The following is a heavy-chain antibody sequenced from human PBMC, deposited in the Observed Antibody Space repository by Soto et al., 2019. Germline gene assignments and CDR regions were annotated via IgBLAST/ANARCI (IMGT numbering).Heavy chain of an antibody. V-gene: IGHV3-53*01. Sequence: SCAASGFTVSSNYMSWVRQAPGKGLEWVSVIYSGGSTYYADSVKGRFTISRDNSKNTLYLQMNSLRAEDTAVYYCAIPVGAPGGYWGQGTLVTVSS. CDR2: IYSGGST. CDR3: AIPVGAPGGY. J-gene: IGHJ4*02. D-gene: IGHD1-26*01. CDR1: GFTVSSNY.